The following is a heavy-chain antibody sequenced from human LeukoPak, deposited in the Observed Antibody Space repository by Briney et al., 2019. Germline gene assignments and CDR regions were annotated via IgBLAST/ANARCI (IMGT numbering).Heavy chain of an antibody. CDR1: GGTFSSYA. J-gene: IGHJ6*02. CDR3: ARGHYYYGSGSYLGGYYYYGMDV. CDR2: IIPILGIA. Sequence: GSSVKVSCKASGGTFSSYAISWVRQAPGQGLEWMGRIIPILGIANYAQKFQGRVTITADKSTSTAYMELSSLRSEDTAVYYCARGHYYYGSGSYLGGYYYYGMDVWGQGTTVTVPS. D-gene: IGHD3-10*01. V-gene: IGHV1-69*04.